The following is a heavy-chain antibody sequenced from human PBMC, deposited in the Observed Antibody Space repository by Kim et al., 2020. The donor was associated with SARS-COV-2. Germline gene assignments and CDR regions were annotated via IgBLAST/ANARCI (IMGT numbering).Heavy chain of an antibody. CDR3: ARAHRAAAGTPVGY. V-gene: IGHV3-33*01. J-gene: IGHJ4*02. D-gene: IGHD6-13*01. CDR2: IWYDGSNK. CDR1: GFTFSSYG. Sequence: GGSLRLSCAASGFTFSSYGMHWVRQAPGKGLEWVAVIWYDGSNKYYADSVKGRFTISRDNSKNTLYLQMNSLRAEDTAVYYCARAHRAAAGTPVGYWGQGTLVTVSS.